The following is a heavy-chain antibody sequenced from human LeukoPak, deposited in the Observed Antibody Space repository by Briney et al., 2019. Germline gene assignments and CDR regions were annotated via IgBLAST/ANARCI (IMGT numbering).Heavy chain of an antibody. D-gene: IGHD3-22*01. CDR1: GFTFSSYA. CDR3: ARDSYSDSSGYWGYFDY. CDR2: ISGSGGST. J-gene: IGHJ4*02. V-gene: IGHV3-23*01. Sequence: GGSLRLSCAASGFTFSSYAMSWVRQAPGKGLEWVSAISGSGGSTYYADSVKGRVTISRDNAKNSLYLQMNSLRAEDTAVYYCARDSYSDSSGYWGYFDYWGQGTLVTVSS.